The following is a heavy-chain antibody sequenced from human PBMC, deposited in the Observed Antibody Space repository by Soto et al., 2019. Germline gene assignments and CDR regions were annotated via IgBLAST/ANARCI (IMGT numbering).Heavy chain of an antibody. V-gene: IGHV1-69*16. D-gene: IGHD3-10*02. CDR3: ARGSVVRTGTTAPFAH. CDR2: ILPVLGNT. CDR1: GGTLGRYT. Sequence: QVQLVQSVPQVKTPGSSVKVSCTASGGTLGRYTISWERQAPGQGLEWMGGILPVLGNTNVAQRSQARITLSAVESTITASLELSTLRPEDTAVYSCARGSVVRTGTTAPFAHWGQGILVTVSS. J-gene: IGHJ4*02.